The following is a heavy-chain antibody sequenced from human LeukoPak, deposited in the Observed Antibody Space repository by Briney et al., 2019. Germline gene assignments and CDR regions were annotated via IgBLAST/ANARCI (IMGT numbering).Heavy chain of an antibody. CDR1: GFIFSDYY. D-gene: IGHD3-16*01. J-gene: IGHJ6*03. Sequence: GGSLRLSCAASGFIFSDYYMAWIRQAPGKGLGWISTIKGTGLTTYYADSVKGRVTISRDNDKNSLFLQMSSLRADDTAIYYCARAGELRYMDVWGKGTAVTVSS. CDR2: IKGTGLTT. V-gene: IGHV3-11*04. CDR3: ARAGELRYMDV.